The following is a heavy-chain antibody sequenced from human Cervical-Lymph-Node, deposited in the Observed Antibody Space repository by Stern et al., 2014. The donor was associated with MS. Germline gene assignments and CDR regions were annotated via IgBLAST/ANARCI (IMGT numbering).Heavy chain of an antibody. CDR2: ITPILGLA. CDR3: ARGVVSNRAAATLHNLFDP. V-gene: IGHV1-69*09. Sequence: VQLVESGAEVKKPGSSMNVSCKTSGGTFISSYAITWMRQAPGQGLVWMGRITPILGLANYAQKFQGRVIITEDKSTSATYMEFGSLRSEGTAVYYCARGVVSNRAAATLHNLFDPWGQGTLVTVSS. CDR1: GGTFISSYA. D-gene: IGHD2-15*01. J-gene: IGHJ5*02.